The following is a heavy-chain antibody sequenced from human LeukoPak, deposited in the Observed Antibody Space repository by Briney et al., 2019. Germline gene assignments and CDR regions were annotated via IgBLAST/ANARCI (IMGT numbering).Heavy chain of an antibody. D-gene: IGHD3-9*01. Sequence: ASVKVSCKASGYTFTGYYMHWVRQAPGQGLEWMRWITPISGGTNDAQKFQGRVTMTRETSISTAYMELSRLRSDDTFLYHAAGGLRYFDWLSLPPDYWGRGTLVTVSS. V-gene: IGHV1-2*02. CDR2: ITPISGGT. CDR1: GYTFTGYY. J-gene: IGHJ4*02. CDR3: AGGLRYFDWLSLPPDY.